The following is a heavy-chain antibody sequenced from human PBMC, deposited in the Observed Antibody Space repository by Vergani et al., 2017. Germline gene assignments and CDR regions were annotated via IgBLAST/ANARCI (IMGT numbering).Heavy chain of an antibody. CDR1: GGSISSGGYS. Sequence: QVQLQESGSGLVKPSQTLSLTCAVSGGSISSGGYSWSWIRQPPGKGLEWIGYIYHSGSTYYNPSLKSRVTISVDRSKNQFSLKLSSVTAADTAVYYCARADLYYDILTGYYSDAFDIWGQGTMVTVSS. J-gene: IGHJ3*02. V-gene: IGHV4-30-2*01. CDR2: IYHSGST. CDR3: ARADLYYDILTGYYSDAFDI. D-gene: IGHD3-9*01.